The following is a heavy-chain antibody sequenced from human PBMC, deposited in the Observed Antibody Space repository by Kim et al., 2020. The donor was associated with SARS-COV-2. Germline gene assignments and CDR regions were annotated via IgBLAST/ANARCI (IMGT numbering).Heavy chain of an antibody. CDR1: GLTVTSNH. Sequence: GESLKISCAVSGLTVTSNHMTWIRQAPGRGLEWVSAIFRGGTTDYAPSVQGRFTVSRDYYKNTLFLQMNSLRAEDTAIYYCARDPVADGYSFFDYWGQGTLVTVSS. V-gene: IGHV3-53*01. CDR2: IFRGGTT. D-gene: IGHD4-4*01. J-gene: IGHJ4*02. CDR3: ARDPVADGYSFFDY.